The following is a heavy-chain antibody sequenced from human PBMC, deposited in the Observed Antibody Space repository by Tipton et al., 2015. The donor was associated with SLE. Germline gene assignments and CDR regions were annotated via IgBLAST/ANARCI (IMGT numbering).Heavy chain of an antibody. V-gene: IGHV3-11*05. D-gene: IGHD6-19*01. CDR2: ISSSSSYT. Sequence: SLRLSCAASGFTFSDYYMSWIRQAPGKGLEWVSYISSSSSYTNYADSVKGRFTISRDNAKNSLYLQMNSLRAEDTAVYYCARDEGSSGWYEAFDIWGQGTMVTVSS. J-gene: IGHJ3*02. CDR3: ARDEGSSGWYEAFDI. CDR1: GFTFSDYY.